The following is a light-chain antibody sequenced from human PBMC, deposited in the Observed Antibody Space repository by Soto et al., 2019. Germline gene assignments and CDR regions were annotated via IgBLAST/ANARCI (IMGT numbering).Light chain of an antibody. Sequence: QSALTQPASVSGSLGQSITISCSGASSDVGGYNYVSWYQQHPGTAPKLIMFEVTNRPSGVSYRFSGSKSGNTASLTISGLQAEDEADYYCSSFTPTHTLLFGGGTKLTVL. CDR3: SSFTPTHTLL. V-gene: IGLV2-14*01. CDR2: EVT. J-gene: IGLJ2*01. CDR1: SSDVGGYNY.